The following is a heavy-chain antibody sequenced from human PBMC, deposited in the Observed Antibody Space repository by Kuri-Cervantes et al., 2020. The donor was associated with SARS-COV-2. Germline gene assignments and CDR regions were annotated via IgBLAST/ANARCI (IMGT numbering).Heavy chain of an antibody. CDR1: GFTFSSYW. D-gene: IGHD5-12*01. CDR2: IYSGGST. Sequence: GESLKISCAASGFTFSSYWMNWVHQAPGKGLEWVSVIYSGGSTYYADSVKGRFTISRDNSKNTLYLQMNSLRAEDTAVYYCARDGLGIVAAKYYYYMDVWGKGTTVTVSS. J-gene: IGHJ6*03. V-gene: IGHV3-66*01. CDR3: ARDGLGIVAAKYYYYMDV.